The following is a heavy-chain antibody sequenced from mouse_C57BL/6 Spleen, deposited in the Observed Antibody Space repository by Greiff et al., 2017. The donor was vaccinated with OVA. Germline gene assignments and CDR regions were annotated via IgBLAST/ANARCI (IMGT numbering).Heavy chain of an antibody. CDR3: ARAKLITTVVPFDY. Sequence: VQLQQPGAELVKPGASVKLSCKASGYTFTSYWMQWVKQRPGQGLEWIGEIDPSDSYTNYNQKFKGKATLTVDTSSSTAYMQLSSLTSEDSAVYYCARAKLITTVVPFDYWGQGTTLTVSS. D-gene: IGHD1-1*01. CDR2: IDPSDSYT. J-gene: IGHJ2*01. V-gene: IGHV1-50*01. CDR1: GYTFTSYW.